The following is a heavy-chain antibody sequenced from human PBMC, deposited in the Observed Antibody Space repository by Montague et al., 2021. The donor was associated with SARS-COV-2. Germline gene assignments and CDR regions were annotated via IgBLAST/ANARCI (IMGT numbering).Heavy chain of an antibody. J-gene: IGHJ4*02. Sequence: SLILSCAASGFTFDDYGISLVRRAPVKGLEWVSGINWNGGSTGYSDSVKVRFTISRDNAKNSLYLQMNSLRAEDTALYYCATELTTHFDYWGQGTLVTVSS. V-gene: IGHV3-20*04. D-gene: IGHD4-11*01. CDR1: GFTFDDYG. CDR2: INWNGGST. CDR3: ATELTTHFDY.